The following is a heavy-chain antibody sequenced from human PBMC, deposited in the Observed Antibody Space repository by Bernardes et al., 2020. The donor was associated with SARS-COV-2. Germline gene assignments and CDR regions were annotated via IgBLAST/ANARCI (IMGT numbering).Heavy chain of an antibody. V-gene: IGHV1-24*01. CDR2: LDSEDGQK. CDR3: AGRITLFGVITGFFDR. CDR1: GYSLTELP. Sequence: ASVKVSCKVSGYSLTELPIHWVRQAPGKGLEWMGGLDSEDGQKIYAQKFQGRVTMIEDTSTDTAYMELNSLRSEDTAVYFCAGRITLFGVITGFFDRWGQGTLVTVSS. D-gene: IGHD3-3*01. J-gene: IGHJ4*02.